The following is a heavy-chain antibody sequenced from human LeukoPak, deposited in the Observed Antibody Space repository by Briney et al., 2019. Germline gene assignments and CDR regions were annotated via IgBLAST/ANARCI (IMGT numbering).Heavy chain of an antibody. J-gene: IGHJ4*02. CDR1: GFSFSSYY. V-gene: IGHV3-21*01. Sequence: GGSLRLSCAASGFSFSSYYVNWVRQAPGKGLEWVSCISSSSTYIFYADSVRCRFPISRDNANNSLYLDMNSLRAEDTAVYYCVRENLGSFDYWGQGSLVSVSS. CDR2: ISSSSTYI. D-gene: IGHD3-16*01. CDR3: VRENLGSFDY.